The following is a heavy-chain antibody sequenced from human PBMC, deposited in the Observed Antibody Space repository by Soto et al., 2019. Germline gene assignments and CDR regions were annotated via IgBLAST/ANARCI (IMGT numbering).Heavy chain of an antibody. D-gene: IGHD3-10*01. CDR1: GFTFSNAW. J-gene: IGHJ4*02. CDR2: IKSKTDGGTT. CDR3: TTALGFGEYYNDY. V-gene: IGHV3-15*01. Sequence: GGSLRLSCAASGFTFSNAWMSWVRQAPGKGLEWVGRIKSKTDGGTTDYAAPVKGRFTISRDDSKNTLYLQMNSLKTEDTAVYYCTTALGFGEYYNDYWGQGTLVTVSS.